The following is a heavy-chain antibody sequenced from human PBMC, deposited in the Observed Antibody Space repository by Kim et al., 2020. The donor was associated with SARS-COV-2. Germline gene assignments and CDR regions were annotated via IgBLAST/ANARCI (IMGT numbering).Heavy chain of an antibody. Sequence: GGSLRLSCTVSGFNFNSYSMNWVRQAPGKGLEWVSYISSRSSTVYYAGSVRGRFTIARDNAKNSLFLQMNSLRDDDTAVYYCARCPLSMTMVRGMITTTLFDYYNMDAWGQETTVTVSS. CDR3: ARCPLSMTMVRGMITTTLFDYYNMDA. D-gene: IGHD3-10*01. CDR1: GFNFNSYS. J-gene: IGHJ6*02. CDR2: ISSRSSTV. V-gene: IGHV3-48*02.